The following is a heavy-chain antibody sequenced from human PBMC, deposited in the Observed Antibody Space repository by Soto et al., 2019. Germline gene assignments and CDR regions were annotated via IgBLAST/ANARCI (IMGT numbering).Heavy chain of an antibody. J-gene: IGHJ5*02. CDR2: IYSGGTT. D-gene: IGHD3-22*01. CDR1: GSTVSSNY. V-gene: IGHV3-66*01. CDR3: ARNGDSSDYRGWFDP. Sequence: PGGSLRLSCAASGSTVSSNYMSWVRQAPGKGLEWVSVIYSGGTTYYADSVKGRFTISRDNSKNTLYLQMNSLRAEDTAVYYCARNGDSSDYRGWFDPWGQGTLVTVS.